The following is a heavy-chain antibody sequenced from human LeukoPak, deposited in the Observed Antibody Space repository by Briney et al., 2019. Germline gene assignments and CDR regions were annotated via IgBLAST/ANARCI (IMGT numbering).Heavy chain of an antibody. V-gene: IGHV1-2*02. J-gene: IGHJ4*02. CDR3: AREGVIVGAAGGDY. Sequence: GASVTVSCKASGYTFTGYYMHWVRQAPGQGLEWMGWINPNSGGTNYAQKFQGRVTMTRDTSISTAYMELSRLRSDDTAVYYCAREGVIVGAAGGDYWGQGTLVTVSS. CDR1: GYTFTGYY. CDR2: INPNSGGT. D-gene: IGHD1-26*01.